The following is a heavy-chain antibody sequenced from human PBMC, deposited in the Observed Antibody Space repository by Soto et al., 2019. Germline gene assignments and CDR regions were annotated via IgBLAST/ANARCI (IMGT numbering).Heavy chain of an antibody. J-gene: IGHJ4*02. V-gene: IGHV4-59*08. D-gene: IGHD5-12*01. CDR3: AGGEYLRFGF. CDR1: GGSLSSHN. Sequence: PSETLSLTCTVSGGSLSSHNWSWVRQPPGKGPEWIGYINYNGNTYYNPSLWSRVTISVDSSKNQFSLKLTSVTAADTAVYYGAGGEYLRFGFWGQGTLVTVSP. CDR2: INYNGNT.